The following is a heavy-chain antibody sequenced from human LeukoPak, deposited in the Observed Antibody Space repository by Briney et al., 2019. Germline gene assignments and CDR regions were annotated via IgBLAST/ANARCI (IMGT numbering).Heavy chain of an antibody. J-gene: IGHJ4*02. V-gene: IGHV3-9*01. CDR3: ASTTDYGDPYYFDY. D-gene: IGHD4-17*01. Sequence: GGSLRLSCAASGFTFDDYAMHWVRQAPGKGLEWVSGISWNSGSIGYADSVKGRFTISRDNAKNSLYLQMNSLRAEDTAVYYCASTTDYGDPYYFDYWGQGTLVTVSS. CDR1: GFTFDDYA. CDR2: ISWNSGSI.